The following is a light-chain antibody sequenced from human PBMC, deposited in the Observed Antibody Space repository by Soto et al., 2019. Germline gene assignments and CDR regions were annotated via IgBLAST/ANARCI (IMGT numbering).Light chain of an antibody. CDR2: DVS. V-gene: IGLV2-14*03. CDR1: SSDIGYYNY. CDR3: RTYTTSRTVV. Sequence: QSALTQPASVSGYRGQSISISCTGTSSDIGYYNYVSWYQQHPGKAPKVMIYDVSNRPSGVSNRFSGSKSANTDSLTISGIQAEDEADYQCRTYTTSRTVVFARGTKATVL. J-gene: IGLJ1*01.